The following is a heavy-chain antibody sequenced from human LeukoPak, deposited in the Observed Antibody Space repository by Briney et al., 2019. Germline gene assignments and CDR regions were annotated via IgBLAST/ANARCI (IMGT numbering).Heavy chain of an antibody. Sequence: SETLPLTCTLSGVSIRSDCWSWIRQPPGKGLEWIGYIYYSGSTNYNPSLKSRVSISVDTSKNQFSLKLSSVTAADTAVYYCARTGSTVTMLYPFDQWGHRTPVSVSS. CDR2: IYYSGST. V-gene: IGHV4-59*01. CDR1: GVSIRSDC. CDR3: ARTGSTVTMLYPFDQ. J-gene: IGHJ4*01. D-gene: IGHD4-17*01.